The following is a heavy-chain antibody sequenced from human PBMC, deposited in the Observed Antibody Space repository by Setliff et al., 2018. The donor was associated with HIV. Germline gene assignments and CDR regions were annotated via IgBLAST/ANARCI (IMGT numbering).Heavy chain of an antibody. J-gene: IGHJ4*02. CDR1: GGSISGYY. D-gene: IGHD3-22*01. CDR3: ARTQQTYYYDSSGYYFDY. V-gene: IGHV4-59*08. CDR2: IYYIGNT. Sequence: PSETLSLTCTVSGGSISGYYWSWIRQPPGKGLEWIGYIYYIGNTNYNPSLKGRVTLSVDTSKNQLSLKLSSVTAADTAGYCCARTQQTYYYDSSGYYFDYWGQGTLVTVSS.